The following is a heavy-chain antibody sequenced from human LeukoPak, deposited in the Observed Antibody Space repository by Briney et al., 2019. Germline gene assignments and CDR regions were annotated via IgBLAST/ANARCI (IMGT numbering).Heavy chain of an antibody. D-gene: IGHD6-13*01. V-gene: IGHV3-30*04. CDR3: ARDRSSWNYYYYYYYMDV. J-gene: IGHJ6*03. CDR1: GFTFSSYA. CDR2: ISYDGSNK. Sequence: GRSLRLSCAASGFTFSSYAMHWVRQAPGKGLEWVAVISYDGSNKYYADSVKGRFTISRDNSKNTLYLQMNSLRAEDTAVYYCARDRSSWNYYYYYYYMDVWGKGTTVTVSS.